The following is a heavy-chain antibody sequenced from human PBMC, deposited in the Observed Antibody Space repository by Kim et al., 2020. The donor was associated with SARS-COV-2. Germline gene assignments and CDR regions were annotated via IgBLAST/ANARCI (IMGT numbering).Heavy chain of an antibody. CDR2: ISAYNSNT. J-gene: IGHJ6*02. CDR1: GYTFTSYG. V-gene: IGHV1-18*01. CDR3: ARDGTMVRGVPVYYGMDV. D-gene: IGHD3-10*01. Sequence: ASVKVSCKASGYTFTSYGISWVRQAPGQGLEWMGWISAYNSNTNYAQKLQGRVTMTTDTSTSTAYMELRSLRSDDTAVYYCARDGTMVRGVPVYYGMDVWGQGTTVTVSS.